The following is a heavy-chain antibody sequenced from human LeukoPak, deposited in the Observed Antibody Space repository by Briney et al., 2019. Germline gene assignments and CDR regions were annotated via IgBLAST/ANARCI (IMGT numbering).Heavy chain of an antibody. CDR3: ARDPSLRVTLDY. CDR1: GFIFSNYG. CDR2: VWYDGSNK. Sequence: GGSLRLSCAASGFIFSNYGMHWVRQAPGKGLEGVAVVWYDGSNKYYADSVKGRFTISRDNSKNMLYLQMNSLRAEDTAVYYCARDPSLRVTLDYWGQGTLVTVSS. V-gene: IGHV3-33*01. D-gene: IGHD4-11*01. J-gene: IGHJ4*02.